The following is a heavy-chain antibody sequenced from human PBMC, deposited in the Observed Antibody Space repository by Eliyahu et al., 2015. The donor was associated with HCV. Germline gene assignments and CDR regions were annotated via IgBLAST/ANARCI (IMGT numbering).Heavy chain of an antibody. CDR2: VDPEDGET. V-gene: IGHV1-69-2*01. Sequence: EVQLVQSGAEVKKPGATVKISXXVSGYTFXXYXMHXVQQAPGKGLEWMGLVDPEDGETIYAEKFQGRVTITADTSTDTAYMELSSLRSEDTAVYYCATGIAARYNWFDPWGQGTLVTVSS. D-gene: IGHD6-6*01. CDR3: ATGIAARYNWFDP. J-gene: IGHJ5*02. CDR1: GYTFXXYX.